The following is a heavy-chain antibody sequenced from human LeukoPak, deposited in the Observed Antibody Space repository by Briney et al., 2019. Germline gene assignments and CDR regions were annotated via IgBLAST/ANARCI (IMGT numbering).Heavy chain of an antibody. CDR1: GGSFSGYY. J-gene: IGHJ4*02. CDR3: AVRYSYGYD. Sequence: SETLSLTCAVYGGSFSGYYWSWIRQPPGKGLEWIGEINHSGSTNYNPSLKSRVTISVDTSKNQFSLKLSSVTAADTAMYYCAVRYSYGYDWGQGTLVTVSS. V-gene: IGHV4-34*01. D-gene: IGHD5-18*01. CDR2: INHSGST.